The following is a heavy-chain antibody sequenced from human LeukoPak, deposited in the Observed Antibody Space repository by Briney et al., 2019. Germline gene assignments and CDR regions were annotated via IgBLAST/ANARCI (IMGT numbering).Heavy chain of an antibody. D-gene: IGHD1-1*01. CDR3: ARDHSIDDKSWWLDP. V-gene: IGHV1-46*01. J-gene: IGHJ5*02. Sequence: GASVKVSCKTSGDTFIRNWMHWIRRSPGQGLEWMGVINPTGDYTMYAQKFQGRVTVTRDMSSSTDYMELGSLRSEDTAVYYCARDHSIDDKSWWLDPWGQGTLVTVSS. CDR1: GDTFIRNW. CDR2: INPTGDYT.